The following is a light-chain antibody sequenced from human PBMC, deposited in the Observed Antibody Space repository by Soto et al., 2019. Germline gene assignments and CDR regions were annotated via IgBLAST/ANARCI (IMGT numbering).Light chain of an antibody. CDR2: DDN. Sequence: QSVLTQAPSVSGAPGQRVTISCTGSSSNIGAGFDVHWYQQLPGTAPKLLIYDDNSRPSGVPDRFSASKSGTSASLAITGLQAEDEAYYYCQSYDSILTNYVVFGGGTKLTVL. V-gene: IGLV1-40*01. CDR3: QSYDSILTNYVV. CDR1: SSNIGAGFD. J-gene: IGLJ2*01.